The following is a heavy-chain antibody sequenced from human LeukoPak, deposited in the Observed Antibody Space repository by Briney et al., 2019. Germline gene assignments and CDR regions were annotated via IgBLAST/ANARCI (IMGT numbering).Heavy chain of an antibody. CDR1: GFTFSSHW. CDR2: INNDGSST. CDR3: VRGGVGPTPFAY. D-gene: IGHD1-26*01. J-gene: IGHJ4*02. V-gene: IGHV3-74*01. Sequence: SGGSLTLSCAASGFTFSSHWMRWVRHAPGKGLVWVSRINNDGSSTNYVDSVKGRFTISRDKAKNTLYLQMNSLRAEDTAVYYCVRGGVGPTPFAYWGQGPLVTVSS.